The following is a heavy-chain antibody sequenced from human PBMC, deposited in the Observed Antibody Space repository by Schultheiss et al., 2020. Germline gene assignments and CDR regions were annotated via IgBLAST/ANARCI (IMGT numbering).Heavy chain of an antibody. V-gene: IGHV3-48*01. Sequence: GGSLRLSCAASGFTFSSYAMSWVRQAPGKGLEWVSYISSSGGTINYADSVKGRFTVSRDNARSLLYLQISSLRVEDTAVYYCAKTYYDFWSGYYTHGMDVWGQGTTVTVSS. J-gene: IGHJ6*02. D-gene: IGHD3-3*01. CDR2: ISSSGGTI. CDR1: GFTFSSYA. CDR3: AKTYYDFWSGYYTHGMDV.